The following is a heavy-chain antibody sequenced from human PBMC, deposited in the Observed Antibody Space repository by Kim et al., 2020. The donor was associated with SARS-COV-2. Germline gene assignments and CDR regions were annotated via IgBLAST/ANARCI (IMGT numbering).Heavy chain of an antibody. CDR3: ARDMRTMVRGVIDY. V-gene: IGHV3-33*05. CDR1: GFTFSSYG. CDR2: ISYDGSNK. D-gene: IGHD3-10*01. J-gene: IGHJ4*02. Sequence: GGSLRLSCAASGFTFSSYGMHWVRQAPGKGLEWVAVISYDGSNKYYADSVKGRFTISRDNSKNTLYLQMNSLRAEDTAVYYCARDMRTMVRGVIDYWGQGTLVTVSS.